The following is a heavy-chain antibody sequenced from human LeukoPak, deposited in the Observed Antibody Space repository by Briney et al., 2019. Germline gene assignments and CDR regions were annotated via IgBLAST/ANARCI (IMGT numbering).Heavy chain of an antibody. J-gene: IGHJ4*02. CDR1: GDSVSNNSAA. CDR2: TYYRSKWYN. Sequence: SQTLSLTCAISGDSVSNNSAAWNWLRQSPSRGLEWLGRTYYRSKWYNDYAVSVKSRITINLDTSKNQFSLQLNSVTPEDTAVYYCARDRGSSGWYSHFDYWGQGTLVTVSS. V-gene: IGHV6-1*01. D-gene: IGHD6-19*01. CDR3: ARDRGSSGWYSHFDY.